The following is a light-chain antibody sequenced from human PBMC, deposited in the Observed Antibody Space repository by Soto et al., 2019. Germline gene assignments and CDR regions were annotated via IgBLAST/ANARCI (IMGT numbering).Light chain of an antibody. CDR3: SSYTSGSTLGV. CDR1: SSDVGGYNY. J-gene: IGLJ3*02. V-gene: IGLV2-14*01. CDR2: EVS. Sequence: QAVVTQPASVSGSPGQSITISCTGTSSDVGGYNYVSWYQQHPGKAPKLMIYEVSNRPSGVSNRFSGSKSGNTASLTISGLQAEDEADYYCSSYTSGSTLGVFGGGTKLTVL.